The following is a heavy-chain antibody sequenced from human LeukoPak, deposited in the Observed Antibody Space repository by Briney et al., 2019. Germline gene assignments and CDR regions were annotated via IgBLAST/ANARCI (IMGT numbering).Heavy chain of an antibody. CDR3: ARDKVVGATYFDY. CDR1: GFTFSSYS. CDR2: IKQDGGEI. V-gene: IGHV3-7*01. D-gene: IGHD1-26*01. J-gene: IGHJ4*02. Sequence: GGSLRLSCAASGFTFSSYSMHWVRQAPGKGLEWVANIKQDGGEIYYVDSVKGRFTISRDNAKNSLYLQMNSLRAEDTAVYYCARDKVVGATYFDYWGQGTLVTVSS.